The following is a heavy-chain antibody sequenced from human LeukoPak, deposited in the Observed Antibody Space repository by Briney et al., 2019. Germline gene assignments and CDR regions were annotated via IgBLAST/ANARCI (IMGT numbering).Heavy chain of an antibody. V-gene: IGHV3-23*01. Sequence: GGSLRLSCAASGFTFSNFAMNWVRQAPGKGLEWVSTISGSGGSTYYADSVKGRFTISRGNSKNTLYLQTNSLRAEDTAVYYCAKMVHTEQWLVPFDYWGQGTLVTVSS. CDR2: ISGSGGST. CDR1: GFTFSNFA. D-gene: IGHD6-19*01. J-gene: IGHJ4*02. CDR3: AKMVHTEQWLVPFDY.